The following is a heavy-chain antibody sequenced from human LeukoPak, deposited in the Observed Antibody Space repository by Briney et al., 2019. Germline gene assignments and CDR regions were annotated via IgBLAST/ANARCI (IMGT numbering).Heavy chain of an antibody. D-gene: IGHD2-2*01. CDR2: INHSGST. J-gene: IGHJ5*02. CDR1: GGSFSGYY. V-gene: IGHV4-34*01. CDR3: ARGYQLGSYLWFDP. Sequence: SETLSLTCAVYGGSFSGYYWSWIRQPPGKGLEWIGEINHSGSTNYNPSLKSRVTISVDTSKTQFSLKLSSVTAADTALYYCARGYQLGSYLWFDPWGQGTLVTVSS.